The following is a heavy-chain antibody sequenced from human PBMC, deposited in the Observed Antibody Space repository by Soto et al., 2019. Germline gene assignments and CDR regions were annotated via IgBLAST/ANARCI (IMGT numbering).Heavy chain of an antibody. D-gene: IGHD3-3*01. CDR1: GYTLTELS. J-gene: IGHJ6*02. CDR2: INPSGGST. Sequence: ASVKVSCKVSGYTLTELSMHWVRQAPGKGLEWMGIINPSGGSTSYAQKFQGRVTMTRDTSTSTVYMELSSLRSEDTAVYYCARGGPDKRFLEWLYPYYGMDVWGQGTTVTVSS. V-gene: IGHV1-46*01. CDR3: ARGGPDKRFLEWLYPYYGMDV.